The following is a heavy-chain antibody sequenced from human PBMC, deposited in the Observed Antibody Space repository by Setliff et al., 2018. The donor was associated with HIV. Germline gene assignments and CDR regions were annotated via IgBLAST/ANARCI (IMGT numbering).Heavy chain of an antibody. CDR1: GFTLSNTY. J-gene: IGHJ4*02. CDR2: LYGSGDS. D-gene: IGHD6-25*01. CDR3: ARVLPYNSALDN. V-gene: IGHV3-66*02. Sequence: GGSLRLSCAASGFTLSNTYMAWVRQAPGKRPEWVSTLYGSGDSYHADSVKGRFTLSRDTSKNTMYLQVNSLRREDTAVYYCARVLPYNSALDNWGQGTLVTVSS.